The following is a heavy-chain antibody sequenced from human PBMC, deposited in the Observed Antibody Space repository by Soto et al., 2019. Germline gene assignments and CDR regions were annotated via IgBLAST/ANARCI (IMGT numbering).Heavy chain of an antibody. V-gene: IGHV4-39*01. CDR1: GGSISSNSHY. J-gene: IGHJ3*02. D-gene: IGHD2-15*01. CDR3: ARHQSIVVVTAARAFDI. Sequence: ETLSLTCSVSGGSISSNSHYWVWIRQPPGKGLEWIGSIYYNGDTYYNPSLKSRVTISVDTSKNQFSVKLNSVTAADTAVYYCARHQSIVVVTAARAFDIWGQGTMVTVSS. CDR2: IYYNGDT.